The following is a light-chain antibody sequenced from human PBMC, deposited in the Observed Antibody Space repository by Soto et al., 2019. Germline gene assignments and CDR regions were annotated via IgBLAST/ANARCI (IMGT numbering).Light chain of an antibody. CDR3: QQYEDLPLT. V-gene: IGKV1-33*01. CDR1: QDINNY. J-gene: IGKJ4*01. CDR2: DAS. Sequence: DIQLTQSPSSLSASVGDRVTITCQASQDINNYLNWYQQKPGKAPKLLIFDASSVETGVTSTFSGSGSGTHFTFTISSLEPEDIATYHCQQYEDLPLTFGGGTRVELK.